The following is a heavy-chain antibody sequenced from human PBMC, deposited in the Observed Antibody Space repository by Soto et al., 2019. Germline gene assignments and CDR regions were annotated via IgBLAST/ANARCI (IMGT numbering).Heavy chain of an antibody. CDR3: ARDGYNSVLDY. CDR1: GGTFSSYT. Sequence: QVQLVQSGAEVKKPGSSVKVSCKASGGTFSSYTISWVRQAPGQGLEWMGRIIPILGIANYAQKFQGRVTSTADKSTSTAYMELRSLRSEDTAVYYCARDGYNSVLDYWGQGTLVTVSS. D-gene: IGHD5-12*01. V-gene: IGHV1-69*08. J-gene: IGHJ4*02. CDR2: IIPILGIA.